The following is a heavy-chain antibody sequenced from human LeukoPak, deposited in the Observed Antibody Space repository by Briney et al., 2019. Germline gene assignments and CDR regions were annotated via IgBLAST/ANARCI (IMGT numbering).Heavy chain of an antibody. Sequence: GESLTISCKGSGYSFTMYWIAWVRQMPGKGLEWMGIIYPGDSDTRYSPSFQGQVTISVDKSISTAYLQWSSLKASDTAMYKCARVIAEGTFGYWGQGTLVTVSS. V-gene: IGHV5-51*01. CDR1: GYSFTMYW. D-gene: IGHD2/OR15-2a*01. CDR3: ARVIAEGTFGY. J-gene: IGHJ4*02. CDR2: IYPGDSDT.